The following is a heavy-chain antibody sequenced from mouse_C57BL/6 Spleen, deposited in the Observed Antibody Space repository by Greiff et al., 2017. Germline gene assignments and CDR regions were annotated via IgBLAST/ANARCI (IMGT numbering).Heavy chain of an antibody. CDR3: ASDDGYLFDY. CDR2: ISSGSGTI. V-gene: IGHV5-17*01. CDR1: GFTFSDYG. Sequence: EVQVVESGGGLVKPGGSLKLSCAASGFTFSDYGMHWVRQAPEKGLEWVAYISSGSGTIYYADTVKGRFTISRDNAKNTLFLQVTSLRSEDTAVYYCASDDGYLFDYWGQGTTLTVSS. D-gene: IGHD2-3*01. J-gene: IGHJ2*01.